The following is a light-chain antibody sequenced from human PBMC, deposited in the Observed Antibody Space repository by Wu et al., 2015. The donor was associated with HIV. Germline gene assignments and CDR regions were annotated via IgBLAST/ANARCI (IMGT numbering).Light chain of an antibody. CDR3: QRRSNWYT. J-gene: IGKJ2*01. CDR2: GVS. CDR1: QSVSSTY. Sequence: EIVLTQSPGTLSLSPGERATLSCRASQSVSSTYLAWYQQKPGQAPRLLIYGVSSRATGIPDRFSGSGSGTDFTLTISSLEPEDFAVYYCQRRSNWYTFGQGTKLEIK. V-gene: IGKV3D-20*02.